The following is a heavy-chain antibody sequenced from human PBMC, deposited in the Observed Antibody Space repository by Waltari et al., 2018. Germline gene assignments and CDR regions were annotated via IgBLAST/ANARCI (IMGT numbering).Heavy chain of an antibody. CDR3: ARLPEQWLTEIDY. CDR1: GYSISSGYY. V-gene: IGHV4-38-2*01. J-gene: IGHJ4*02. D-gene: IGHD6-19*01. CDR2: IYHSGST. Sequence: QVQLQESGPGLVKPSETLSLTCAVSGYSISSGYYWGWLRQPPGKGLEWIGSIYHSGSTYYNPSLKSRVTISVDTSKNQFSLKLSSVTAADTAVYYCARLPEQWLTEIDYWGQGTLVTVSS.